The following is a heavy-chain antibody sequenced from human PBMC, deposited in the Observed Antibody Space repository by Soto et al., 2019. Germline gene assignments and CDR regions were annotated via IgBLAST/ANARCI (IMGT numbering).Heavy chain of an antibody. CDR1: GFIFSDYA. Sequence: EVQLLESEGGLVQPGRSLRLSCAASGFIFSDYAMSWVRQAPGKGLEWVSALSGSGSSTYYADSVKGRFTISRDNLKNTVSLQMNNLTAEDTAVYYCAKGGVTRSYYYAMDVWGQGTPVTVSS. CDR3: AKGGVTRSYYYAMDV. CDR2: LSGSGSST. V-gene: IGHV3-23*01. J-gene: IGHJ6*02.